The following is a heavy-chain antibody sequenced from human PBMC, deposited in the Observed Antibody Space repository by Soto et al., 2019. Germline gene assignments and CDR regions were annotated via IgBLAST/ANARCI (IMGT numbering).Heavy chain of an antibody. Sequence: PSETLSLTCTVSGGSISSSSYYWGWIRQPPGKGLEWIGSIYYSGSTYYNPSLKSRVTISVDTSKNQFSLKLSSVTAADTAVYYCASSPHYDILTGYYYYFNYWGQGTLVTVSS. CDR2: IYYSGST. CDR3: ASSPHYDILTGYYYYFNY. V-gene: IGHV4-39*01. J-gene: IGHJ4*02. D-gene: IGHD3-9*01. CDR1: GGSISSSSYY.